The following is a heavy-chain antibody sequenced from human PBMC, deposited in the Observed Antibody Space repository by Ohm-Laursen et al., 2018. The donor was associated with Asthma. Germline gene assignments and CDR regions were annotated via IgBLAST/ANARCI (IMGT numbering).Heavy chain of an antibody. V-gene: IGHV4-30-4*02. D-gene: IGHD6-19*01. Sequence: SDTLSLTCTVSGDSFTSGGHYWSWIRQPPGKGLEWIGYIYYSGSTYYNPSLKSRVTISVDTSKNQVSLELTSVTAADTAVYYCARSIGWYSLDLWGQGTLVTVSS. CDR2: IYYSGST. CDR3: ARSIGWYSLDL. CDR1: GDSFTSGGHY. J-gene: IGHJ4*02.